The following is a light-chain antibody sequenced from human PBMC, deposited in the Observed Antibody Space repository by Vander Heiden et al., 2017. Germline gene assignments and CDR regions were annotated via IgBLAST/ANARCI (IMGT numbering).Light chain of an antibody. J-gene: IGKJ4*01. CDR2: DAS. V-gene: IGKV3-11*01. CDR3: QQRNAWPLT. Sequence: EIVSTQSPATLSLSPGERATPSCRASQGVTYQLGWYQQKPGQAPRLLIYDASDRATGIPARFSGSGSETDFTLTISSLEPEDSGVYYCQQRNAWPLTFGGGTKVDIK. CDR1: QGVTYQ.